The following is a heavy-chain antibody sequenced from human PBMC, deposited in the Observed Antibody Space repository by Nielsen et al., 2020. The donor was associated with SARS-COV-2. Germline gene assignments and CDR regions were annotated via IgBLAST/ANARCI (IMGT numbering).Heavy chain of an antibody. CDR3: ARDSGITMVRGYPSAFDI. J-gene: IGHJ3*02. CDR1: GYAFPTYG. D-gene: IGHD3-10*01. V-gene: IGHV1-69*04. CDR2: IIPILGIA. Sequence: SVKVSCKASGYAFPTYGISWVRQAPGQGLEWMGRIIPILGIANYAQKFQGRVTITADKSTSTAYMELSSLRSEDTAVYYCARDSGITMVRGYPSAFDIWGQGTMVTVSS.